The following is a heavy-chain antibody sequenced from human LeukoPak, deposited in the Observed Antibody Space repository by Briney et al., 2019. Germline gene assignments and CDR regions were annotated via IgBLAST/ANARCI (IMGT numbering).Heavy chain of an antibody. CDR3: ARDSASLDSSSWYWFDP. Sequence: GGSLRLSCAASGFTYSSYEMHWVRQAPGKGLEWVSYISSSDSTIYYADSVKGRFTISRDNAKNSLYLQMNSLRAEDTAVYYCARDSASLDSSSWYWFDPWGQGTLVTVSS. CDR1: GFTYSSYE. V-gene: IGHV3-48*03. CDR2: ISSSDSTI. J-gene: IGHJ5*02. D-gene: IGHD6-13*01.